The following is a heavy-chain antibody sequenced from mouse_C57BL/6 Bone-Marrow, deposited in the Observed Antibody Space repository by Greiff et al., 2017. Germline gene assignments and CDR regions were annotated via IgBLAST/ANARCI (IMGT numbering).Heavy chain of an antibody. D-gene: IGHD2-1*01. V-gene: IGHV1-50*01. CDR2: IDPSDSYT. CDR3: ARSYGNYVGDY. Sequence: VKLQESGAELVKPGASVKLSCKASGYTFTSYWMQWVKQRPGQGLEWIGEIDPSDSYTNYNQKFKGKATLTVDTSSSTAYMQLSSLTSEDSAVYYCARSYGNYVGDYWGQGTTLTVSS. J-gene: IGHJ2*01. CDR1: GYTFTSYW.